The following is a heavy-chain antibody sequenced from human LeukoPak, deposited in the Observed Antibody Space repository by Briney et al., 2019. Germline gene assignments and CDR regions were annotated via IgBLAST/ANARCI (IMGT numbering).Heavy chain of an antibody. V-gene: IGHV7-4-1*02. CDR1: GGTFSSYA. D-gene: IGHD6-6*01. J-gene: IGHJ4*02. Sequence: GASVKVSCKASGGTFSSYAISWVRQAPGQGPEWMGWINTNTGNPTYAQGFTGRFVFSLDTSVSTAYLQISSLKAGDTAVYYCATSPGIAAPPGYYLDHWGQGTLVTVSS. CDR2: INTNTGNP. CDR3: ATSPGIAAPPGYYLDH.